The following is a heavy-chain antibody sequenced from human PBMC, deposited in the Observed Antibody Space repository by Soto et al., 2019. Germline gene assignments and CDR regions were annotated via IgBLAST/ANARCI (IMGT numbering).Heavy chain of an antibody. CDR2: ISAYNGNT. CDR1: GYTFTSYA. J-gene: IGHJ6*02. V-gene: IGHV1-18*01. CDR3: ASDSRRYSGYYGLDV. D-gene: IGHD1-26*01. Sequence: ASVKVSCKASGYTFTSYAMHWVRQAPGQRLEWMGWISAYNGNTKYAQKLQGRVTMTTDTSTSTAYMELRSLRSDDTAVYYCASDSRRYSGYYGLDVWGQGTTVTVSS.